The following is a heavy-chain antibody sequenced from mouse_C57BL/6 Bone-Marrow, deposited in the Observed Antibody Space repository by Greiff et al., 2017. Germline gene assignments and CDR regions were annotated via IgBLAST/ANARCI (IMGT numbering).Heavy chain of an antibody. CDR2: ISGGGGNT. Sequence: VQRVESGGGLVKPGGSLKLSCAASGFTFSSYTMSWVRQTPEQRLQWVAAISGGGGNTYYPDSVKGRFTISRDNDKNILYLQMSSLRSEDTALYYCSRQVTTVLATKYFDVWGTGTTVTVSS. D-gene: IGHD1-1*01. J-gene: IGHJ1*03. CDR3: SRQVTTVLATKYFDV. V-gene: IGHV5-9*01. CDR1: GFTFSSYT.